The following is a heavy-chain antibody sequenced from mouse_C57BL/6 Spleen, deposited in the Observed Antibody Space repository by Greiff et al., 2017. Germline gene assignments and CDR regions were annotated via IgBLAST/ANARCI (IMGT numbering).Heavy chain of an antibody. CDR3: AGWNAMDY. CDR2: SYPGDGDT. Sequence: QVQLQQSGPELVKPGASVKISCKASGYAFSSSWMNWVKQRPGKGLEWIGRSYPGDGDTNYNGKFKGKATLTADKSSSTAYMQLSSLTSEDSAVYFCAGWNAMDYWGQGTSVTVSS. V-gene: IGHV1-82*01. J-gene: IGHJ4*01. CDR1: GYAFSSSW.